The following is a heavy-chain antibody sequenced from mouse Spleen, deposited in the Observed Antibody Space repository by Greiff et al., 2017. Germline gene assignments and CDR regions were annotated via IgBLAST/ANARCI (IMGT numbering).Heavy chain of an antibody. CDR1: GYTFTSYW. D-gene: IGHD2-4*01. Sequence: QVQLQQSGAELVMPGASVKLSCKASGYTFTSYWMHWVKQRPGQGLEWIGEIDPSDSYTNYNQKFKGKATLTVDKSSSTAYMQLSSLTSEDSAVYYCARINYDYGSAWFAYWGQGTLVTVSA. J-gene: IGHJ3*01. CDR3: ARINYDYGSAWFAY. CDR2: IDPSDSYT. V-gene: IGHV1-69*01.